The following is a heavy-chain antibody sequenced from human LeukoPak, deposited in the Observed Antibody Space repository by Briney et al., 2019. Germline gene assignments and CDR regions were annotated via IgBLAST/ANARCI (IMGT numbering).Heavy chain of an antibody. V-gene: IGHV3-30*03. CDR3: AWGGSGIYYTT. Sequence: GGSLRLSCAASGFTFSRYGMHWVRQAPGRGLEWVAVISYDGSNKYYADSVKGRFTISRDNSKNTLYLQMNSLRAEDTAVYCCAWGGSGIYYTTWGQGTLVTVPS. D-gene: IGHD3-10*01. CDR1: GFTFSRYG. CDR2: ISYDGSNK. J-gene: IGHJ5*02.